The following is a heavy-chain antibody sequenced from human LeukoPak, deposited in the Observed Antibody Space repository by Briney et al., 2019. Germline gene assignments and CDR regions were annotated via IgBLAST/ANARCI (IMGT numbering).Heavy chain of an antibody. V-gene: IGHV4-4*07. D-gene: IGHD3-22*01. CDR2: IYTSGST. CDR3: ARAAYSSGYSLDY. CDR1: GGSISSYY. Sequence: SETLSLTCSVSGGSISSYYWSWIRQPAGKGLEWIGRIYTSGSTNYNLSLKSRVTMSVDTSKNQFSLKLSSVTVADTAVYYCARAAYSSGYSLDYWGQGTLVTVSS. J-gene: IGHJ4*02.